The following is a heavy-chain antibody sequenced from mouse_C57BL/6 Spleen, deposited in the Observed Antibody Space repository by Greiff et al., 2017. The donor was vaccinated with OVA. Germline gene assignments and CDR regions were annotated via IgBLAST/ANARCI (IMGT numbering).Heavy chain of an antibody. CDR2: ISDGGSYT. CDR3: ARDGTTVVATGYFDY. J-gene: IGHJ2*01. Sequence: DVQLVESGGGLVKPGGSLKLSCAASGFTFSSYAMSWVRQTPEKRLEWVATISDGGSYTYYPDNVKGRFTISRDNAKNNLYLQMSRLKSEDTAMYYCARDGTTVVATGYFDYWGQGTTLTVSS. V-gene: IGHV5-4*01. D-gene: IGHD1-1*01. CDR1: GFTFSSYA.